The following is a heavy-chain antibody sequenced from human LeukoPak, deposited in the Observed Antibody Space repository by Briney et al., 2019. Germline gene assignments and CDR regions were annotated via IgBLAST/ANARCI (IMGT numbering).Heavy chain of an antibody. V-gene: IGHV3-64*04. J-gene: IGHJ6*02. Sequence: GGSLRLSCSASGFPFNTYAIHWVRQAPGKGLEYVAGISSNGDNTDFADSAKGRFTISRDNSKYTLYLQMNSLRAEDAAVYYCAKDSRSFHCYYYGMDVWGQGTTVTVSS. CDR1: GFPFNTYA. CDR3: AKDSRSFHCYYYGMDV. CDR2: ISSNGDNT. D-gene: IGHD2/OR15-2a*01.